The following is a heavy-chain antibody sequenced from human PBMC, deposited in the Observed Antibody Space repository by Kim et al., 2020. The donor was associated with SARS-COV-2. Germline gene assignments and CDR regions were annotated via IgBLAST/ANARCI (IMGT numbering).Heavy chain of an antibody. CDR1: GGSFSGYY. D-gene: IGHD5-12*01. Sequence: SETLSLTCAVYGGSFSGYYWSWIRQPPGKGLEWIGEINHSGSTNYNPSLKSRATISVDTSKNQFSLKLSSVTAADTAVYYCARVGPAVDIVATTNPHNWFDPWGQGTLVTVSS. V-gene: IGHV4-34*01. CDR2: INHSGST. J-gene: IGHJ5*02. CDR3: ARVGPAVDIVATTNPHNWFDP.